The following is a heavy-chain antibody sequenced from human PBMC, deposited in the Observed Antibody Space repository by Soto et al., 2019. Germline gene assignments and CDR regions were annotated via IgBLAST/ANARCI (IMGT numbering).Heavy chain of an antibody. V-gene: IGHV4-31*03. J-gene: IGHJ4*02. CDR1: GGSISSGGYY. CDR3: ARGGRAGDFDY. D-gene: IGHD6-19*01. Sequence: TLSLTCTVSGGSISSGGYYWSWIRQHPGKGLEWIGYIYYSGSTYYNPSLKSRVTISVDTSKNQFSLKLSSVTAADTAVYYCARGGRAGDFDYWGQGTLVTVSS. CDR2: IYYSGST.